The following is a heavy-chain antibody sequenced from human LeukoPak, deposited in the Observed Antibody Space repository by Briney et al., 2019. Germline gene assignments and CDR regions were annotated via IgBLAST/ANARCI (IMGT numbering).Heavy chain of an antibody. CDR2: ISYDGSNK. CDR3: AKGTMGDYYGMDV. V-gene: IGHV3-30*18. D-gene: IGHD3-10*01. Sequence: GSLRLSCAASGFTFSSYGMHWVRQALGKGLEWVAVISYDGSNKYYADSVKGRFTISRDNSKNTLYLQMNSLRAEDTAVYYCAKGTMGDYYGMDVWGQGTTVTVSS. J-gene: IGHJ6*02. CDR1: GFTFSSYG.